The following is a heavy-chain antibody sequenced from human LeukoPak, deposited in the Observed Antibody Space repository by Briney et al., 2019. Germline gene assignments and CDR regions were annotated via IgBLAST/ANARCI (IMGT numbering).Heavy chain of an antibody. CDR3: AKVRRGITMIVVAVYYYYGMDV. Sequence: PGGSLRLSCAASGFTFSSYAMSWVRQAPGKGLEWVSAISGSGGSTYYADSVKGRFTISRDNSKNTLYLQMNSLRAEDTAVYYCAKVRRGITMIVVAVYYYYGMDVWVQGTTVTVSS. J-gene: IGHJ6*02. D-gene: IGHD3-22*01. V-gene: IGHV3-23*01. CDR1: GFTFSSYA. CDR2: ISGSGGST.